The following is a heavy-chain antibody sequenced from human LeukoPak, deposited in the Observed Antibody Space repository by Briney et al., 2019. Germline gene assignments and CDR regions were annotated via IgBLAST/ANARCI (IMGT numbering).Heavy chain of an antibody. CDR3: AKGHYYGSGSLDY. J-gene: IGHJ4*02. CDR1: GFTFSSYG. CDR2: IGGRDGST. V-gene: IGHV3-23*01. Sequence: GGSLRLSCAASGFTFSSYGMSWVRQAPGKGLEWVSAIGGRDGSTYYSDSVKGRFTISRDNSKNTLYVQMNSLRAEDTAVYYCAKGHYYGSGSLDYWGQGTLVTVSS. D-gene: IGHD3-10*01.